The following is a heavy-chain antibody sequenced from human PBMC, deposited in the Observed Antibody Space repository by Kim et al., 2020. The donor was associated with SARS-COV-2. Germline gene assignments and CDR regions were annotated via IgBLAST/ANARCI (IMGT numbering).Heavy chain of an antibody. D-gene: IGHD6-19*01. J-gene: IGHJ3*02. V-gene: IGHV3-23*01. CDR3: AKCTSGWSDAFDI. Sequence: YAASVKGRFTISRDNSKNTLYLQMNSLRAEDTAVYYCAKCTSGWSDAFDIWGQGTMVTVSS.